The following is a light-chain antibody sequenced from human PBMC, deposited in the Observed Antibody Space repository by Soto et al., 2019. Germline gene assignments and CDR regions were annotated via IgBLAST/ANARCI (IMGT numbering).Light chain of an antibody. CDR2: SAS. CDR1: QTISSW. CDR3: QHCNSYSEA. J-gene: IGKJ1*01. V-gene: IGKV1-5*03. Sequence: DIEVTPALASLFPPVRASLTITCRASQTISSWLDWYQQTPGKAPKVLIFSASTLKSGVPSRFSGSGSGTEFTLTISSLQPDDFATYYCQHCNSYSEAFGQGTKVDIK.